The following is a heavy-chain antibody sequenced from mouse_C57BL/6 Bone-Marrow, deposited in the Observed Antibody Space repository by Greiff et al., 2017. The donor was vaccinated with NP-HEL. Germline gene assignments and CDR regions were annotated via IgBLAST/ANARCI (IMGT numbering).Heavy chain of an antibody. J-gene: IGHJ4*01. V-gene: IGHV1-81*01. CDR1: GYTFTSYG. CDR3: ARGRLRRPDPMDD. CDR2: IYPRSGNT. Sequence: VQLQQSGAELARPGASVKLSCKASGYTFTSYGISWVKQRPGQGLEWIGEIYPRSGNTYYNEKFKGKATLTADKSSSTAYMELRSLTSEDSAVDFCARGRLRRPDPMDDWGQGTSVTVSS. D-gene: IGHD2-4*01.